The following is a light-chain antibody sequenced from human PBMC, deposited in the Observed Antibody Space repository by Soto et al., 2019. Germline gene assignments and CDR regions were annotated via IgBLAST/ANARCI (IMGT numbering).Light chain of an antibody. CDR2: EVS. J-gene: IGLJ2*01. Sequence: QSVLTQPPSASGSPGQSVTISCTGTSSDVGGYNCVSWYQQHPGKAPKLMIYEVSKRPSGVPDRFSGSKSGNTASLTVSGLQAEHEADYYCSSYAGSNKRVFGGGTKLTVL. CDR1: SSDVGGYNC. CDR3: SSYAGSNKRV. V-gene: IGLV2-8*01.